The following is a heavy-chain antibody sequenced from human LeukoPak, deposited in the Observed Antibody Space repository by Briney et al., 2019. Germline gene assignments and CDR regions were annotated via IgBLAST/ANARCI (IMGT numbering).Heavy chain of an antibody. J-gene: IGHJ4*02. CDR3: ARPHSGHLFDY. CDR1: GFTFSYYS. V-gene: IGHV3-48*02. Sequence: GGSLRLSCAASGFTFSYYSMNWVRQAPGKGLEWVSYISRSSSTIYYADSVKGRFTISRDNAKNSLHLQMNSLRDEDTAVYYCARPHSGHLFDYWGQGTLVTVSS. CDR2: ISRSSSTI. D-gene: IGHD3-10*01.